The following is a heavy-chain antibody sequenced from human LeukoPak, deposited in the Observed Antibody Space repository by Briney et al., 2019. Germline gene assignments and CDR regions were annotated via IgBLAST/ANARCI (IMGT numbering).Heavy chain of an antibody. V-gene: IGHV3-7*01. CDR3: ARDGSGYDDAFDI. J-gene: IGHJ3*02. D-gene: IGHD3-10*01. CDR2: IRHDESEI. Sequence: PGGSLRLSCAASGFTFTNYWMSWVRQPPGKGLEWVANIRHDESEIYYVDSVKGRFTISRDNAKDSLFLQMNSLRAEDTAVYYCARDGSGYDDAFDIWGQGTMVTVSS. CDR1: GFTFTNYW.